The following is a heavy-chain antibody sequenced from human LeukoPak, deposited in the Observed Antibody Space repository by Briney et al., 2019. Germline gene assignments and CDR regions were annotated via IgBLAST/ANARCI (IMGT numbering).Heavy chain of an antibody. Sequence: PGGSLRLSCAASGFTFSSYGMHWVRQAPGKGLEWVAVISYDGSNKYYADSVKGRFTISRDNSKNTLYLQMNSLRAEDTAVYYCARGYFHYYYDSSGYPFFDYWGQGTLVTVSS. D-gene: IGHD3-22*01. CDR2: ISYDGSNK. V-gene: IGHV3-30*03. J-gene: IGHJ4*02. CDR1: GFTFSSYG. CDR3: ARGYFHYYYDSSGYPFFDY.